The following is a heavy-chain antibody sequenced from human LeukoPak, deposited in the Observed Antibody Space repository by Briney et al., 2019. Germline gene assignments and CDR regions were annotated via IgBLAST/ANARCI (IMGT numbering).Heavy chain of an antibody. CDR2: IYYSGST. CDR1: GDSIISRSYY. V-gene: IGHV4-39*07. CDR3: ARDPNIVSAVTLRAFDI. Sequence: SETLSLTCTVSGDSIISRSYYWGWIRQPPGKGLEWIGSIYYSGSTYYNPSLKSRVTISVDTSKSQFSLNLGSLTAADTAMYYCARDPNIVSAVTLRAFDIWGQGTMVSVSS. D-gene: IGHD5/OR15-5a*01. J-gene: IGHJ3*02.